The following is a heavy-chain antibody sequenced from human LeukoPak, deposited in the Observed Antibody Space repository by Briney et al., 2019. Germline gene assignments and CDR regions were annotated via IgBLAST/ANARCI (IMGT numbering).Heavy chain of an antibody. CDR3: AISSSGDNGYYYGMDV. J-gene: IGHJ6*02. CDR1: GFTVSSNY. CDR2: IYSDGST. D-gene: IGHD3-3*01. Sequence: GGSLRLSCAASGFTVSSNYMSWVRQAPGKGLEWVSLIYSDGSTYYADSVKGRFSISRHNSKNALYLQMNSLRAEDTAVYYCAISSSGDNGYYYGMDVWGQGTTVTVSS. V-gene: IGHV3-53*04.